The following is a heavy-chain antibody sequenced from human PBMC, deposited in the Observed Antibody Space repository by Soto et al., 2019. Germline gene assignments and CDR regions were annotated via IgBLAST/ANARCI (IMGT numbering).Heavy chain of an antibody. CDR2: ISYDGINK. V-gene: IGHV3-30*18. CDR3: AKSILQLGYPANPIAGMDV. Sequence: QVQLVESGGGVVQPGRSLRLSCAASGFTFSSSGMHWVRQAPGKGLEWVAVISYDGINKYYADSVKGRLTISRDNSKNPLYLQMNSLRAEDTAVYYCAKSILQLGYPANPIAGMDVWCQGSMVTVSS. J-gene: IGHJ6*02. D-gene: IGHD5-18*01. CDR1: GFTFSSSG.